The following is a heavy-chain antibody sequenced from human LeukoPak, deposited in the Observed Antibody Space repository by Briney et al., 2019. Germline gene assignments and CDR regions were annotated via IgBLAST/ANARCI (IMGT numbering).Heavy chain of an antibody. J-gene: IGHJ4*02. V-gene: IGHV1-2*02. Sequence: RASVKVSCKASGYTFTGYYMHWVRQAPGQGLEWMGWINPNSGGTNYAQKFQGRVTMTRDTSISTAYMELSRLRSDDTAVYYCARATPTTVTTILRLLHYGYWGQGTLVTVSS. D-gene: IGHD4-17*01. CDR2: INPNSGGT. CDR3: ARATPTTVTTILRLLHYGY. CDR1: GYTFTGYY.